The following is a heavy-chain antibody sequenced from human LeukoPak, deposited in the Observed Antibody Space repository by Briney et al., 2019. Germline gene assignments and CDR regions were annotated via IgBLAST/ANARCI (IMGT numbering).Heavy chain of an antibody. D-gene: IGHD3-3*01. Sequence: PPETLSLTCTVSGGSISSYYWSWIRQPAGKGLEWIGRIYTSGSTNYNPSLKSRVTMSVDTSKNQFSLKLSSVTAADTAVYYCARDEYYDFWSGQKGGFDYWGQGTLVTVSS. CDR3: ARDEYYDFWSGQKGGFDY. CDR1: GGSISSYY. CDR2: IYTSGST. V-gene: IGHV4-4*07. J-gene: IGHJ4*02.